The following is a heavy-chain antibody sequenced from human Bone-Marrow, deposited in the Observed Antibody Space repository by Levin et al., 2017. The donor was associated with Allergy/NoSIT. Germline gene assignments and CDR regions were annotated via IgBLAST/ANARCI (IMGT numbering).Heavy chain of an antibody. J-gene: IGHJ4*02. CDR3: ARKRYDSGLD. Sequence: GESLKISCKASGYTFTDHYIHWVRQASGQGLEWMGWLNPATGATNFAQKFQGRVTLTRDTSISTAYMDLNSLKSDDTAVYYCARKRYDSGLDWGQGALVTVSS. D-gene: IGHD3-22*01. CDR2: LNPATGAT. CDR1: GYTFTDHY. V-gene: IGHV1-2*02.